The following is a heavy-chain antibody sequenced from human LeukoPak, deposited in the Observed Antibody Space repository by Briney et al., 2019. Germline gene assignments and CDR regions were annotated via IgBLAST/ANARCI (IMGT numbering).Heavy chain of an antibody. Sequence: SETLSLTCTVSGGSISSGDYYWSWIRQPPGKGLEWIGSIYYSGSTYYNPSLKSRVTISVDTSKNQFSLKLSSVTAADTAVYYCARRPDGDSLDYWGQGTLVTVSS. CDR2: IYYSGST. J-gene: IGHJ4*02. V-gene: IGHV4-39*01. CDR3: ARRPDGDSLDY. CDR1: GGSISSGDYY. D-gene: IGHD4-17*01.